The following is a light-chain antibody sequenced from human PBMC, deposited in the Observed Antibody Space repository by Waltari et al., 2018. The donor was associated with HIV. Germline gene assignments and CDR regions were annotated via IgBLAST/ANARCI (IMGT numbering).Light chain of an antibody. V-gene: IGKV2-28*01. J-gene: IGKJ4*01. CDR2: MAS. Sequence: IVMTQSQLSLPVTPGEPASISCKSSQSLTHSNGNNDLIWYVQKPGQSLHLLIYMASHRASGVPDRCRGSGSGTDFTLEISGVETEDSGVYYCMQDRRLPLTFGGGTKVEI. CDR3: MQDRRLPLT. CDR1: QSLTHSNGNND.